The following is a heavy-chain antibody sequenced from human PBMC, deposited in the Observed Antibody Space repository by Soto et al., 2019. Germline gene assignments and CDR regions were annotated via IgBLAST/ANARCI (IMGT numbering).Heavy chain of an antibody. Sequence: QVQLVESGGGVVQPGRYLSLSCAASGFTFSSYGIHWVRQAPGKGLEWEAVIWYDGSNKYYADSVKGRFTISRDNSKNTLDLQMNSLRAEDTAVYYCAREVLVRGIKYHGMDVWGQGTTVTVSS. CDR3: AREVLVRGIKYHGMDV. CDR2: IWYDGSNK. V-gene: IGHV3-33*01. CDR1: GFTFSSYG. D-gene: IGHD3-10*01. J-gene: IGHJ6*02.